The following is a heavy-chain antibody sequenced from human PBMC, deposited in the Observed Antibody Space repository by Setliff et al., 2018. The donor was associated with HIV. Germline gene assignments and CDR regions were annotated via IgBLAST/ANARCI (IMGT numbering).Heavy chain of an antibody. CDR3: ARIFGDQGYYYGMDV. V-gene: IGHV4-4*07. D-gene: IGHD3-3*01. Sequence: SETLSLTCTVSDSGTYYWSWIRQPAGKGLEWIGRVSSRGDTNYNPSLKSRVTMSVDTSKNQFSLKLSSVIAADTAVYYCARIFGDQGYYYGMDVWGQGTTVNVSS. J-gene: IGHJ6*02. CDR1: DSGTYY. CDR2: VSSRGDT.